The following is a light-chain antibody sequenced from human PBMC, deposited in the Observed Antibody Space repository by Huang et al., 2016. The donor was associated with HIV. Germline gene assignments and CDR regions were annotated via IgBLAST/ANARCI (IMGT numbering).Light chain of an antibody. Sequence: DIQVTQSPSTLSAFVGDRVNITCRTSKRISTWLAWYQQRPGKAPNLLISKASNLETWFPSRFSGKGSGTEFTLTINGLQPDDLATYYCQHQWTFGQGTKVEIK. CDR2: KAS. CDR1: KRISTW. V-gene: IGKV1-5*03. J-gene: IGKJ1*01. CDR3: QHQWT.